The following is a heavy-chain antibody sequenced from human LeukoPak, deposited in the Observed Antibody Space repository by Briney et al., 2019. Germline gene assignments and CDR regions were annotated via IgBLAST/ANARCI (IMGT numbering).Heavy chain of an antibody. D-gene: IGHD3-22*01. CDR3: AREQTLYYDSSGYYYVVVVDY. J-gene: IGHJ4*02. CDR2: ISTSGRAI. V-gene: IGHV3-21*01. Sequence: GGSLRLSCAASGFTFSGYSMNWVRQAPGKGLEWVSSISTSGRAIYYIDLVKGRFTISRDNAKNSLYLQMNSLRAEDTAVYYCAREQTLYYDSSGYYYVVVVDYWGQGTLVTVSS. CDR1: GFTFSGYS.